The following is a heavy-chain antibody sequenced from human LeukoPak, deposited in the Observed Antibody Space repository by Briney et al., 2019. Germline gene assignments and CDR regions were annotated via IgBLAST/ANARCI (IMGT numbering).Heavy chain of an antibody. D-gene: IGHD3-9*01. CDR1: GYPLSKVYY. J-gene: IGHJ3*02. CDR3: ARVSVSHDMLTGYSLGALDI. V-gene: IGHV4-38-2*01. Sequence: PSEPLSLTFAVSGYPLSKVYYWCWIRHPPGKGLECVRTLYHGGSTYYNPSLKSRLTISLDTSKNQFSLKLRSVSATDTAVYYCARVSVSHDMLTGYSLGALDIWGQGTMVTVSS. CDR2: LYHGGST.